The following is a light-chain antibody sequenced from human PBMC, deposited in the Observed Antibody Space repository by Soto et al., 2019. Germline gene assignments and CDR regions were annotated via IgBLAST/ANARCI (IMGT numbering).Light chain of an antibody. CDR3: QQYGSSPRT. Sequence: ERVMTPSPATLSVSPGERATLSCRASQSVSSDLAWYHQKPGQAPRLLIYGASTRATGIPARFSGSGSGTDFTLTISRLEPEDFAVYFCQQYGSSPRTFGQGTKVDIK. V-gene: IGKV3D-15*02. CDR2: GAS. CDR1: QSVSSD. J-gene: IGKJ1*01.